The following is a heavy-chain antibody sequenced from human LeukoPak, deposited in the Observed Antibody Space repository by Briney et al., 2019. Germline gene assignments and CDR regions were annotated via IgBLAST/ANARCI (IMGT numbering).Heavy chain of an antibody. CDR3: ARLGSSSWYVRGYFDY. J-gene: IGHJ4*02. V-gene: IGHV4-59*08. Sequence: SETLSLTCTVSGGSISSYYWSWIRQPPGKGLECIGYIYYSGSTNYNPSLKSRVTISVATSKNQFSLKLSSVTAADTAVYYCARLGSSSWYVRGYFDYWGQGTLVTVSS. CDR1: GGSISSYY. CDR2: IYYSGST. D-gene: IGHD6-13*01.